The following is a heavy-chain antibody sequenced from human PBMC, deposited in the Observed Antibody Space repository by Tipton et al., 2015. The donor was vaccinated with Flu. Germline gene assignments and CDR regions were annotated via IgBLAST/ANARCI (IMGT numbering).Heavy chain of an antibody. CDR3: ARSPGYYFDY. J-gene: IGHJ4*02. V-gene: IGHV4-59*01. CDR2: IYYSGST. Sequence: TLFLTCTVSGGSISGYYWSWIRQPPGKGLEWIAYIYYSGSTNYNPSLKSRVTISVDMSKNQFSLKLNSVTAADTAVYYCARSPGYYFDYWGQGTLVTVSS. CDR1: GGSISGYY.